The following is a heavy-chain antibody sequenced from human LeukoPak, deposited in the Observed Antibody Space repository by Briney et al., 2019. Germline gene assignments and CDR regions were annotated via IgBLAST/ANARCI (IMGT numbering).Heavy chain of an antibody. CDR3: ARDGGG. V-gene: IGHV1-2*02. J-gene: IGHJ4*02. CDR1: GYTFTGYY. CDR2: INHNSWGT. D-gene: IGHD3-16*01. Sequence: GASVTVSFKASGYTFTGYYMHWVGQPPGQGLDGMGFINHNSWGTNYAQKFQGRVTMTRDTSISTAYMELSRLRSDDTAVYYCARDGGGWGQGSLVTVYS.